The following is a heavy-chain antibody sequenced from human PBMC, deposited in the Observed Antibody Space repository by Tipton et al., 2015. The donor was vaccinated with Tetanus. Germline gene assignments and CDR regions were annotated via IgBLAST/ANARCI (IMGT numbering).Heavy chain of an antibody. Sequence: SLRLSCAASGFTFDDYTMHWVRQAPGKGLEWVSLISWDGGSTYYADSVKGRFTISRDNSKNSLYLQMNSLRTEDTALYYCAKGSRGQPPLLPYYYGMDVWGQGTTVTVSS. CDR2: ISWDGGST. CDR1: GFTFDDYT. V-gene: IGHV3-43*01. J-gene: IGHJ6*02. D-gene: IGHD1-14*01. CDR3: AKGSRGQPPLLPYYYGMDV.